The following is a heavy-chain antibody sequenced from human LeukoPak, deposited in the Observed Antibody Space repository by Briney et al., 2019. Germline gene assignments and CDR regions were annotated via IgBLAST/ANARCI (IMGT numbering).Heavy chain of an antibody. V-gene: IGHV3-23*01. CDR1: GFTFSSYA. J-gene: IGHJ4*02. Sequence: GGSLRLSCAASGFTFSSYAMSWVRQAPGKGLEWVSDIRGSGGGTPYAESVKGRFTISRDNSKNTLYLQMNSLRAEDTAVYYCAKGPYDYSNHYIDYWGQGTLVTVSS. CDR2: IRGSGGGT. D-gene: IGHD4-11*01. CDR3: AKGPYDYSNHYIDY.